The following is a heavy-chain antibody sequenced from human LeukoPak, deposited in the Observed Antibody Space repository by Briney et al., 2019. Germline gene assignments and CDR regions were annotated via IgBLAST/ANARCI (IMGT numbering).Heavy chain of an antibody. Sequence: ASVKVSCKASGYTFTSYGISWVRQAPGQGLEWTGWISAYNGNTNYAQKLQGRVTMTTDTSTSTAYMELRSLRSDDTAVYYCAREKHYDFWSGYNYYYYGMDVWGQGTTVTVSS. J-gene: IGHJ6*02. D-gene: IGHD3-3*01. CDR1: GYTFTSYG. CDR2: ISAYNGNT. CDR3: AREKHYDFWSGYNYYYYGMDV. V-gene: IGHV1-18*01.